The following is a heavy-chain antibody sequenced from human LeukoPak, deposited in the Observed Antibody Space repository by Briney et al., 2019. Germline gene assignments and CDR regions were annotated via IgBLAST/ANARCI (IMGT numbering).Heavy chain of an antibody. CDR2: ISSSGSTI. D-gene: IGHD6-13*01. CDR1: GFTFSNYE. CDR3: AKPKWEQQLVLCDY. Sequence: PGGSLRLSCAASGFTFSNYEMNWVRQAPGKGLEWVSYISSSGSTIYYADSVKGRFTISRDNSKNTLYLQMNSLRAEDTAVYYCAKPKWEQQLVLCDYWGQGTLVTVSS. J-gene: IGHJ4*02. V-gene: IGHV3-48*03.